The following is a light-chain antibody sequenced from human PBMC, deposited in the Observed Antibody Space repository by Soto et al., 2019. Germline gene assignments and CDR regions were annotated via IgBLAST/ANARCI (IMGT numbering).Light chain of an antibody. CDR2: EVN. CDR3: CSYASSSSYV. Sequence: QSALTQPASLSGSPGQSITISCTGTSSDIGAYDYVSWFQQHPGKAPKLMISEVNNRPSGVSNRFSGSKSGNTAYLTISGLQAEDVADYYCCSYASSSSYVFGTGTKVTVL. V-gene: IGLV2-14*01. J-gene: IGLJ1*01. CDR1: SSDIGAYDY.